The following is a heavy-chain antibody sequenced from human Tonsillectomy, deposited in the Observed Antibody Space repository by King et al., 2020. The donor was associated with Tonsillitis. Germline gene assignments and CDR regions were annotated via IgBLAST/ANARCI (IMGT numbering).Heavy chain of an antibody. Sequence: ESGGGVVQPGRSLRLSCAASGFTFSTYAMHWVRQAPGKGLEWVAVISYDGSNKYYADSVKGRFAISRDNSKNTLFLQMNSLRAEDTAVYYCARSSVVVTATMGYWGQGTLVTVSS. CDR2: ISYDGSNK. V-gene: IGHV3-30*09. J-gene: IGHJ4*02. D-gene: IGHD2-21*02. CDR1: GFTFSTYA. CDR3: ARSSVVVTATMGY.